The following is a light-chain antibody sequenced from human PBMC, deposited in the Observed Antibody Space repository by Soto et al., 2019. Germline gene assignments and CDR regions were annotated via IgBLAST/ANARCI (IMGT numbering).Light chain of an antibody. CDR2: DAS. V-gene: IGKV3-11*01. CDR3: RQHGKRPPWT. CDR1: ESVGKY. Sequence: EIVMTQSPATLSLSPGERATLSCTASESVGKYLVWYQQKPGQAPRLLIYDASNRAPGVPTGFSGSRSGTDYSLTIISREHEDVSVVYCRQHGKRPPWTFGQGTKVEIK. J-gene: IGKJ1*01.